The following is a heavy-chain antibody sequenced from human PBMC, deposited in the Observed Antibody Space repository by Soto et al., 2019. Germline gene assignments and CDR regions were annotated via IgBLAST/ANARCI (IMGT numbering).Heavy chain of an antibody. CDR1: GFTFSSYG. Sequence: VESGGGVVQPGRSLRLSCAASGFTFSSYGMHWVRQAPGKGLEWVAVIWYDGSNKYYADSVKGRFTISRDNSKNTLYLQMNSLRAEDTAVYYCARDNSDFGVVTLRPPGDYYYMDVWGKGTTVTVSS. CDR2: IWYDGSNK. V-gene: IGHV3-33*01. D-gene: IGHD3-3*01. J-gene: IGHJ6*03. CDR3: ARDNSDFGVVTLRPPGDYYYMDV.